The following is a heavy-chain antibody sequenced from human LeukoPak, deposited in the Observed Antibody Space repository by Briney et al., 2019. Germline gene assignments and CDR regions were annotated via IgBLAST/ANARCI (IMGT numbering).Heavy chain of an antibody. V-gene: IGHV1-18*01. CDR2: ISAYNGNT. CDR1: GYTSTSYG. J-gene: IGHJ5*02. CDR3: ARSVTASATDGLDP. D-gene: IGHD5-18*01. Sequence: ASVKVSCKASGYTSTSYGISWVRQAPGQGLEWMGWISAYNGNTNYAQKLQGRVTMTTDTSTSTAYMELRSLRSDDTAVYYCARSVTASATDGLDPWGQGTLVTVSS.